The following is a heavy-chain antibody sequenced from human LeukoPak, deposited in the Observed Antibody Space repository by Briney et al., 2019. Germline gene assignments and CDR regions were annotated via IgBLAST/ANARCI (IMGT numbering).Heavy chain of an antibody. CDR1: GFTFSSYG. V-gene: IGHV3-33*01. J-gene: IGHJ4*02. CDR3: ARESSRASTYYDFWSGYYTGAFDY. CDR2: IWYDGSNK. D-gene: IGHD3-3*01. Sequence: PGRSLRLSCAASGFTFSSYGMHWVRQAPGKGLEWVAVIWYDGSNKYYADSVKGRFTISRDNSMNTLYLQMNSLRAEDTAVYYCARESSRASTYYDFWSGYYTGAFDYWGQGTLVTVSS.